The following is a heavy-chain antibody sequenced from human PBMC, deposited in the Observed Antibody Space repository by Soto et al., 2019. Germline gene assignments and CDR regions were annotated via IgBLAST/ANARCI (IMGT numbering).Heavy chain of an antibody. V-gene: IGHV3-21*01. CDR3: VRQQYDFLVDP. D-gene: IGHD3-16*01. CDR2: IDASSTHI. Sequence: PGGSLRLSCAASGFSFSTYNMNWVRQAPGKGLEWVSSIDASSTHIYYADSVKGRFTISRDNGKSSRYLQMDSLRAEDTALYYCVRQQYDFLVDPWGQGTLVTVSS. J-gene: IGHJ5*02. CDR1: GFSFSTYN.